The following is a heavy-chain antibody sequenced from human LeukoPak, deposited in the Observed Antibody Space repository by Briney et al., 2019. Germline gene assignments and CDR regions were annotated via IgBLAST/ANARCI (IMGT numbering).Heavy chain of an antibody. CDR3: ARGGWELVPFDR. V-gene: IGHV3-74*01. CDR1: GFTFSNYW. D-gene: IGHD1-26*01. J-gene: IGHJ4*02. Sequence: GGSLRLSCAASGFTFSNYWMPWVRQAPGKGLVWVSRINSDGSSISYADSVKDRFTISRDNAKNTLYLQMNSLGAEDTAVYYCARGGWELVPFDRWGQGTLVTVSS. CDR2: INSDGSSI.